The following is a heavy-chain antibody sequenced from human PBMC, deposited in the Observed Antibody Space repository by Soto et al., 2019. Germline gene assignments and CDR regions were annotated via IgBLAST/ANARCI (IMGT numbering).Heavy chain of an antibody. CDR2: LYTEGTT. J-gene: IGHJ6*02. D-gene: IGHD3-16*01. CDR1: GLTVSHNY. Sequence: GGSLRLSCVASGLTVSHNYMAWVRQAPEMGLEWVSILYTEGTTYYADSVKGRFTISRDSSKNTLFLQMDSLRAEDTAVYYCVRPRPSGENYGMDVWGQGTTVTVSS. CDR3: VRPRPSGENYGMDV. V-gene: IGHV3-53*01.